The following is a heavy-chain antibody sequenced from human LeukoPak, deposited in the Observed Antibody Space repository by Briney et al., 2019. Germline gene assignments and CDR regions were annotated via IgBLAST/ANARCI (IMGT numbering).Heavy chain of an antibody. CDR1: GYSFTSYW. CDR2: IYSGGSDT. CDR3: ARLDLANAFDI. J-gene: IGHJ3*02. Sequence: GEALKIFCWGSGYSFTSYWNDWGRQMPGEGLEGVGIIYSGGSDTRYSPSFQGQVTISADKSISTAYLQWSSLKASDPAMYYCARLDLANAFDIWGQRTMVTVSS. V-gene: IGHV5-51*01.